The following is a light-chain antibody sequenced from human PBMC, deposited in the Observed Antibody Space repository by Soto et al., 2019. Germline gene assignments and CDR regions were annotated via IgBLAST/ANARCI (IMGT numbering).Light chain of an antibody. CDR3: QQYNSYSGWT. CDR1: QNINAW. V-gene: IGKV1-5*01. J-gene: IGKJ1*01. CDR2: DVS. Sequence: DIHMTQAPSTLSSSLGDRVTITFLASQNINAWLAWYQQKPGKAPKLLIYDVSTLHSGVPSRFSGSGSGTEFTLTISSLQPDDFATYYCQQYNSYSGWTFGQGTKVDIK.